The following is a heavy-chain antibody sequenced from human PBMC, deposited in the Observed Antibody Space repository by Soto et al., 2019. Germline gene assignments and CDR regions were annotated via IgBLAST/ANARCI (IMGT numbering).Heavy chain of an antibody. CDR3: ASSPVQGSGWYADY. V-gene: IGHV1-8*01. CDR2: MNPNSGNT. CDR1: GYTFTSYD. J-gene: IGHJ4*02. Sequence: QVQLVQSGAEVKKPGASVKVSCKASGYTFTSYDINWVRQATGQGLEWMGWMNPNSGNTGYAQKVQGRVTMTRNTSISTAYMELSGLRSEDTAVYYCASSPVQGSGWYADYWGQGTLVTVSS. D-gene: IGHD6-19*01.